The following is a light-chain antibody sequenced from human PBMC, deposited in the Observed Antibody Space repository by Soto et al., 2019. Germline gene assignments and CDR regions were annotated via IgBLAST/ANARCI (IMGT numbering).Light chain of an antibody. CDR1: SSNIGNNY. Sequence: QSVLTQPPSASGSPGQRVTISCSGSSSNIGNNYVFWYHQLPGAAPKLLTYRNNQRPSGVLDRFSSSKSGTSASLAITGLRSEDEADYYCAAWDDALSGILFGGGTKLTVL. J-gene: IGLJ2*01. CDR2: RNN. V-gene: IGLV1-47*01. CDR3: AAWDDALSGIL.